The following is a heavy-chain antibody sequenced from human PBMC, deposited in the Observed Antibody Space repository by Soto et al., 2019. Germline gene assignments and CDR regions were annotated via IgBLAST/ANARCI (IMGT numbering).Heavy chain of an antibody. V-gene: IGHV3-23*01. J-gene: IGHJ5*01. D-gene: IGHD6-6*01. CDR1: GFTLSTYG. CDR2: IGPSGNT. Sequence: PGGSLRLSCAASGFTLSTYGMSWVRQAPGKGLEWVSGIGPSGNTYYVDSVKGRFSISRDNPKNTLYLQMNSLRAEDTAVYYCAKKYSSLSRGCDSWGLGTLVTVSS. CDR3: AKKYSSLSRGCDS.